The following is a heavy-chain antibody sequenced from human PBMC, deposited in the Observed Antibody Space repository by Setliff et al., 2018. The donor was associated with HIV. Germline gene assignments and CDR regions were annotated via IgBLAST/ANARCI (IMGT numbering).Heavy chain of an antibody. CDR2: INHSGST. CDR1: CGSFSGYY. CDR3: ARSFSGRYFWSGYYTGPDPKGENAFDI. J-gene: IGHJ3*02. Sequence: KPSETLSLTCAVYCGSFSGYYWSWIRQPPGKGLEWIGEINHSGSTNYNPSLKSRVTISVDTSKNQFSLKLSSVTAADTAVYYCARSFSGRYFWSGYYTGPDPKGENAFDIWGQGTMVTVSS. D-gene: IGHD3-3*01. V-gene: IGHV4-34*01.